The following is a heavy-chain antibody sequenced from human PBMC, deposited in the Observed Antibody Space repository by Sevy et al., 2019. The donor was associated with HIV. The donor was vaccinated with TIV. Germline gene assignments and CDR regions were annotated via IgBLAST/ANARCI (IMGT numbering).Heavy chain of an antibody. V-gene: IGHV4-59*01. D-gene: IGHD2-2*01. J-gene: IGHJ4*02. Sequence: ASETLSLTCTVSGVSISPYYWAWIRQPPGKGLECIGFSGSSNYNPSLKSRVTTSVDTSKNQFSLKLSSVTAADTAIYYCARGGPNQHQLDYFDYWGQGTLVTVSS. CDR1: GVSISPYY. CDR2: SGSS. CDR3: ARGGPNQHQLDYFDY.